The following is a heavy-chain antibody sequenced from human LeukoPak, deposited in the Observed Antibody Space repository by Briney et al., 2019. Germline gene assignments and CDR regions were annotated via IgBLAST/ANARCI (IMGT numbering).Heavy chain of an antibody. CDR1: GYIFTSYW. V-gene: IGHV5-51*01. J-gene: IGHJ4*02. Sequence: PGESLKISCKGSGYIFTSYWIAWVRQMPGKGLEWMGIIYPGDSDTRYSPSFQGQVTISADKSISTAYLQWSGLKASDTAMFYCARCLRNYGSGSYSYDYWGQGTLVTVSS. D-gene: IGHD3-10*01. CDR2: IYPGDSDT. CDR3: ARCLRNYGSGSYSYDY.